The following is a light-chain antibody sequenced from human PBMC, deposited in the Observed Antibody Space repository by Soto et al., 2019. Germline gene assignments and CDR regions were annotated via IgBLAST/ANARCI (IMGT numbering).Light chain of an antibody. CDR1: NSDVGSYNL. J-gene: IGLJ1*01. Sequence: QSALTQPASVSGSPGQSITISCSGTNSDVGSYNLVSWYQQHPGKAPKLLIYDVNNRPSGVSNRFSGSKSGNTASLTISGLQAEDEADYYCNSYTNIATHVFGTGTKVTVL. CDR2: DVN. CDR3: NSYTNIATHV. V-gene: IGLV2-14*02.